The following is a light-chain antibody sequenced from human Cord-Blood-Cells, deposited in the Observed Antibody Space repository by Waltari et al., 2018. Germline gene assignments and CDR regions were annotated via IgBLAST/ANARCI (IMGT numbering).Light chain of an antibody. J-gene: IGKJ3*01. CDR2: AAS. CDR3: QQLNSYPFT. Sequence: IQLTQTPSSLPASVGDRVTITCRASQGVGSYLAWYKQKTGQAPKLLIYAASTLQSGVPARGSGSGASTDFTLTINSLQPGDFATYYCQQLNSYPFTFGPGTKVDIK. CDR1: QGVGSY. V-gene: IGKV1-9*01.